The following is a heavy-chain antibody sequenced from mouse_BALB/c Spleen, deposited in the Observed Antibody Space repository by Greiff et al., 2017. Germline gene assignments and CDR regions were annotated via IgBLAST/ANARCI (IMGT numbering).Heavy chain of an antibody. Sequence: EVQLVESGGGLVQPGGSRKLSCAASGFTFSSFGMHWVRQAPEKGLEWVAYISSGSSTIYYADTVKGRFTISRDNPKNTLFLQMTSLRSEDTAMYYCARGEYYGNSWFAYWGQGTLVTVSA. CDR1: GFTFSSFG. CDR2: ISSGSSTI. V-gene: IGHV5-17*02. D-gene: IGHD2-1*01. CDR3: ARGEYYGNSWFAY. J-gene: IGHJ3*01.